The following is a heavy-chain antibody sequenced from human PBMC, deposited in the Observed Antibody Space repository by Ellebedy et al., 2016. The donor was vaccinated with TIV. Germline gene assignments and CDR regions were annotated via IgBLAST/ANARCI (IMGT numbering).Heavy chain of an antibody. CDR1: GFTFSDHY. D-gene: IGHD4-23*01. J-gene: IGHJ4*02. CDR2: SRNKANRYTT. V-gene: IGHV3-72*01. CDR3: TRVTTVVTPPSYYYDY. Sequence: GESLKISXAASGFTFSDHYMDWVRQAPGKGLEWVGRSRNKANRYTTEYAASVKGRFTISRDESKKSMFLQMSSLKTEDTAVYYCTRVTTVVTPPSYYYDYWGQGTLVTVSS.